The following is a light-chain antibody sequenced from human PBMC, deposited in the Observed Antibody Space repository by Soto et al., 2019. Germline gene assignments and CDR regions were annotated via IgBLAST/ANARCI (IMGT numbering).Light chain of an antibody. J-gene: IGLJ2*01. V-gene: IGLV2-14*03. CDR2: DVS. Sequence: QSALTQPASVSGFPGQSITISCTGTSSDVGGYNYVSWYQHHPGKAPKLMIYDVSNRPSGISNRFSGSKSGNTASLTISGLQAEDEADYYCNSYTASSIVFGGGTKVTVL. CDR3: NSYTASSIV. CDR1: SSDVGGYNY.